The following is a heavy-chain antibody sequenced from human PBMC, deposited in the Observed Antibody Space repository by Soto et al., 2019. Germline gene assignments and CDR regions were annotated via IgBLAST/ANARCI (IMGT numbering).Heavy chain of an antibody. CDR3: ARGPSYYYDSSGSAP. D-gene: IGHD3-22*01. CDR2: IIPIFGTA. CDR1: GGTSSSYA. Sequence: SVKVSCKAXGGTSSSYAISWVRQAPGQGLEWMGGIIPIFGTANYAQKFQGRVTITADESTSTAYMELSSLRSEDTAVYYCARGPSYYYDSSGSAPWGQGTLVTVSS. J-gene: IGHJ5*02. V-gene: IGHV1-69*13.